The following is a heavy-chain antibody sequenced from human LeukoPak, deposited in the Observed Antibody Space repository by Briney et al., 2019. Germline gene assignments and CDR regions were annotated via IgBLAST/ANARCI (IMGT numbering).Heavy chain of an antibody. CDR1: GHIFSGYY. D-gene: IGHD1-1*01. CDR3: ARWAYNFYYYYYMDV. V-gene: IGHV1-2*02. Sequence: ASVKVSCTASGHIFSGYYMHWVRHAPGQGLEWMAWINTNSGSTKYAQTFQGRFTFTWDTSSSTVYMELNSWRFDDTGTYYFARWAYNFYYYYYMDVWVKGRTVSVS. CDR2: INTNSGST. J-gene: IGHJ6*03.